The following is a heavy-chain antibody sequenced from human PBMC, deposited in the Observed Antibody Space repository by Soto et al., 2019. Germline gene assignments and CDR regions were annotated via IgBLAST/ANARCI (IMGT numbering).Heavy chain of an antibody. D-gene: IGHD2-15*01. CDR3: ARTCSGGTCSFDY. Sequence: EVQLVESGGGLVQPGGSLRLSCAASGFTVSSNYMSWVRQAPGKGLEWVSVIYSGGSTYYADSVKGSFTISRDNSENTLYLQMHSLRAEATAVYYCARTCSGGTCSFDYWRQGTLVTVSS. CDR1: GFTVSSNY. V-gene: IGHV3-66*01. J-gene: IGHJ4*02. CDR2: IYSGGST.